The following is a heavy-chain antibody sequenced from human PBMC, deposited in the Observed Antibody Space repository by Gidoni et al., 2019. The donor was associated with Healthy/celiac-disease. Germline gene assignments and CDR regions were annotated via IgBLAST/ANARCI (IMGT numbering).Heavy chain of an antibody. CDR2: IYYSGST. D-gene: IGHD3-3*01. J-gene: IGHJ3*02. Sequence: QLQLQESGPGLVKPSETLSLTCTVSGGSISSSRYYWGWIRQPPGKGLEWIVSIYYSGSTYYNPSLKSRVTISVDTSKNQFSLKLSSVTAADTAVYYCARHVGYYDFWSDQPHDAFDIWGQGTMVTVSS. CDR3: ARHVGYYDFWSDQPHDAFDI. V-gene: IGHV4-39*01. CDR1: GGSISSSRYY.